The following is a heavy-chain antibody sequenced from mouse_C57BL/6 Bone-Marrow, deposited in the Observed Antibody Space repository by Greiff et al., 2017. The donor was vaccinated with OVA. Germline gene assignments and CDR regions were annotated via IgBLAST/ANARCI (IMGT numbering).Heavy chain of an antibody. CDR3: ARDGSTYWYFEV. Sequence: QVQLQQPGAELVMPGASVKLSCKASGYTFTSYWMHWVKQRPGQGLEWIGEIDPSDSYTNYNQKFKGKSTLTVDKSSSTAYMQLSSLTSEDSAVYYCARDGSTYWYFEVWGTGTTVTVSS. V-gene: IGHV1-69*01. D-gene: IGHD1-1*01. CDR1: GYTFTSYW. CDR2: IDPSDSYT. J-gene: IGHJ1*03.